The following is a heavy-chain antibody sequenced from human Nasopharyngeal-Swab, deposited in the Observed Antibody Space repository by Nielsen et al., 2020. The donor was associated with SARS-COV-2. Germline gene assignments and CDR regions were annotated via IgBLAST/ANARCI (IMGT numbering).Heavy chain of an antibody. D-gene: IGHD6-6*01. V-gene: IGHV4-59*01. CDR3: ARGWIAARPHYYYYYGMDV. CDR2: IYYSGST. J-gene: IGHJ6*02. Sequence: SETLPLTCTVSGGSISSYYWSWIRQPPGKGLEWIGYIYYSGSTNYNPSLKSRVTISVDTSKNQFSLKLSSVTAADTAVYYCARGWIAARPHYYYYYGMDVWGQGTTVTVSS. CDR1: GGSISSYY.